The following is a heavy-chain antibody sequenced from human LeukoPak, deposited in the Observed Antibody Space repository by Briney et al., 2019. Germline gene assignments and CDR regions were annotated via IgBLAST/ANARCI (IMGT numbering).Heavy chain of an antibody. V-gene: IGHV3-23*01. CDR3: AKIPYLIAAAGVYFDY. D-gene: IGHD6-13*01. CDR1: GFTFSSYA. J-gene: IGHJ4*02. Sequence: GGSLRLSCAASGFTFSSYAMSWVRQAPGKGLECVSAISGSGGSTYYADSVKGRFTISRDNSKNTLYLQMNSLRAEDTAVYYCAKIPYLIAAAGVYFDYWGQGTLVTVSS. CDR2: ISGSGGST.